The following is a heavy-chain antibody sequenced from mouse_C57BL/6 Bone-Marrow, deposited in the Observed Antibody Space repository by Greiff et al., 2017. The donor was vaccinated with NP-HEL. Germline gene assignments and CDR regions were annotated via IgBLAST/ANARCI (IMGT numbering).Heavy chain of an antibody. J-gene: IGHJ1*03. CDR3: ASQSSYDWYFDV. CDR1: GFTFTDYY. V-gene: IGHV7-3*01. D-gene: IGHD1-1*01. CDR2: IRNKANGYTT. Sequence: EVKVVESGGGLVQPGGSLSLSCAASGFTFTDYYMSWVRQPPGKALEWLGFIRNKANGYTTEYSASVKGRFTISRDNSQSILYLQMNALRAEDSATYYCASQSSYDWYFDVWGTGTTVTVSS.